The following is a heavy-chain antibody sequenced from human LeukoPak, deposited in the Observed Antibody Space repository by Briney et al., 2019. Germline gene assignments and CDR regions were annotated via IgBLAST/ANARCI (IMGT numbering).Heavy chain of an antibody. V-gene: IGHV4-59*08. D-gene: IGHD1-26*01. J-gene: IGHJ4*02. CDR2: IYYSGST. CDR3: ARRVVGAKLEYYFDY. CDR1: GGSMSSYY. Sequence: PSETLSLTCTVSGGSMSSYYWSWIRQPPGKGLEWIGYIYYSGSTNYNPSLKSRVTISVDTSKNQFSLKLSSVTAADTAVYYCARRVVGAKLEYYFDYWGQGTLVTVSS.